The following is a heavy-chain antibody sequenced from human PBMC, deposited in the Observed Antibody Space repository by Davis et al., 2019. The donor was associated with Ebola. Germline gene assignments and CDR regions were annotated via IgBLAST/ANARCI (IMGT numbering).Heavy chain of an antibody. D-gene: IGHD1-26*01. CDR1: GYTFTSYG. Sequence: ASVKVSCKASGYTFTSYGISWVRQAPGQGLEWMGWISAYNGNTNYAQKLQGRVTMTTDTSTSTAYMELRSLRSDDTAVYYCARLRIGFGGSYYAAAFDIWGQGTMVTVSS. V-gene: IGHV1-18*01. CDR3: ARLRIGFGGSYYAAAFDI. CDR2: ISAYNGNT. J-gene: IGHJ3*02.